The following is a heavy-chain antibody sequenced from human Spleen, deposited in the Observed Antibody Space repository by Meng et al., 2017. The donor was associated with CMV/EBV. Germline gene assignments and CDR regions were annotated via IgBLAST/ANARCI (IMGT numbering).Heavy chain of an antibody. CDR1: GGTFYRYT. D-gene: IGHD3-10*01. V-gene: IGHV1-69*02. CDR3: ARANYGSGSYFFY. Sequence: SVKVSCKASGGTFYRYTFSWVRQAPGQGLEWMGRIIPLLGVANNAQKFQDRVTITADRFTSTAYMELRSLRSDDTAVYYCARANYGSGSYFFYWGQGTLVTVSS. CDR2: IIPLLGVA. J-gene: IGHJ4*02.